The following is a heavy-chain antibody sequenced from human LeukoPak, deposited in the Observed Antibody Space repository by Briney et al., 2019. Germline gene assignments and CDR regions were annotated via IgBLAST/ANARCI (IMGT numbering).Heavy chain of an antibody. D-gene: IGHD2-2*01. CDR2: ISSSSSYI. Sequence: GGSLRLSCAASGFTFSSYSMNWVRQAPGKGLEWVSSISSSSSYIYYADSVKGRFTIPRDNAKNPLYLQMNSLRAEDTAVYYCARDGGSSTNYYYYYMDVWGKGTTVTVSS. CDR3: ARDGGSSTNYYYYYMDV. CDR1: GFTFSSYS. V-gene: IGHV3-21*01. J-gene: IGHJ6*03.